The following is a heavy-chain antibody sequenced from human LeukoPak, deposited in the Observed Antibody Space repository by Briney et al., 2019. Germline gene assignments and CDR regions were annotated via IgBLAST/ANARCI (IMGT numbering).Heavy chain of an antibody. J-gene: IGHJ6*03. CDR3: ARGYSSGWYEPYYYYYYMDV. Sequence: PSETLSLTCAVYGGSFSGYYWSWIRQPAGKGLEWIGRIYTSGSTNYNPSLKSRVTMSVDTSKNQFSLKLSSVTAADTAVYYCARGYSSGWYEPYYYYYYMDVWGKGTTVTISS. D-gene: IGHD6-19*01. V-gene: IGHV4-59*10. CDR2: IYTSGST. CDR1: GGSFSGYY.